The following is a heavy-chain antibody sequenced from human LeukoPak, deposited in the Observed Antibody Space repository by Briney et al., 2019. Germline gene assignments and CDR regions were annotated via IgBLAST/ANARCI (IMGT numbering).Heavy chain of an antibody. CDR2: ISSSSSTI. V-gene: IGHV3-48*04. CDR1: GFTFSSYS. Sequence: PGGSLRLSCAASGFTFSSYSMNWVRQAPGKGLEWVSYISSSSSTIYYADSVKGRFTISRDNARNSLYLQMNSLRAEDTAVYYCARDWGTAAARTSLFDYWGQGTLVTVSS. D-gene: IGHD6-13*01. J-gene: IGHJ4*02. CDR3: ARDWGTAAARTSLFDY.